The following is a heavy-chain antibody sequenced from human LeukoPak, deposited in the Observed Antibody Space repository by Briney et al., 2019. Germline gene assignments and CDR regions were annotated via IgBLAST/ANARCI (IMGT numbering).Heavy chain of an antibody. Sequence: GGSLKLSCAASGFTFDDYGMSWVRQAPGKGLEWVSSINWDGDSADYADSVKGRFTISRDNAKNSLYVQMNSLRAEDTALYYCARGMVALDIWGQGTMVTVSS. V-gene: IGHV3-20*04. CDR3: ARGMVALDI. CDR1: GFTFDDYG. J-gene: IGHJ3*02. CDR2: INWDGDSA. D-gene: IGHD2-8*01.